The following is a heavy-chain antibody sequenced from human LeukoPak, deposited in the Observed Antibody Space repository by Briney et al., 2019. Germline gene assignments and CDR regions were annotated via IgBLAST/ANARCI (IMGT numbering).Heavy chain of an antibody. CDR3: ARGLDGPYGSGSYYFDY. J-gene: IGHJ4*02. D-gene: IGHD3-10*01. CDR1: GYTFTSYD. Sequence: ASVKVSCKASGYTFTSYDINWVRQATGQGLEWMGWMNPNSGNTGYAQKFQGRVTMTRNTSISTAYMELSSLRSEDTAVYYCARGLDGPYGSGSYYFDYWGQGTLVTVSS. V-gene: IGHV1-8*01. CDR2: MNPNSGNT.